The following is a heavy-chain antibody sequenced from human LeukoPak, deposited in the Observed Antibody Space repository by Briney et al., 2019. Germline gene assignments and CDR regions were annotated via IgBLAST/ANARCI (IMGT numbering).Heavy chain of an antibody. D-gene: IGHD3-9*01. V-gene: IGHV4-30-4*01. CDR1: GGSISSGDYY. J-gene: IGHJ4*02. CDR3: ARVSTGKPDY. CDR2: IYYSGST. Sequence: PSETLSLTCTVSGGSISSGDYYWSWIRQPPGKGLEWMGYIYYSGSTYYNPSLKSRVTISIDTSKNQFSLKLSSVTAADTAVYFCARVSTGKPDYWGQGTLVTVSS.